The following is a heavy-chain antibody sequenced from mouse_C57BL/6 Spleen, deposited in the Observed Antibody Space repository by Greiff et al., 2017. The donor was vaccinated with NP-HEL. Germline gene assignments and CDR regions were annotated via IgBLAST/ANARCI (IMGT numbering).Heavy chain of an antibody. CDR2: IHPNSGST. J-gene: IGHJ4*01. Sequence: VQLQQPGAELVKPGASVKLSCKASGYTFTSYWMHWVKQRPGQGLEWIGMIHPNSGSTNYNEKFKSKATLTVDKSSSTAYMQLSSLTSEDSAVYYCARQTAQATQYAMDYWGQGTSVTVSS. V-gene: IGHV1-64*01. CDR3: ARQTAQATQYAMDY. D-gene: IGHD3-2*02. CDR1: GYTFTSYW.